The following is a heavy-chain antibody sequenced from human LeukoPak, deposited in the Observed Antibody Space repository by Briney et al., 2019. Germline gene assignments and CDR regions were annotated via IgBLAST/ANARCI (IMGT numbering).Heavy chain of an antibody. CDR1: GGSFSGYY. CDR3: ARGRRGTSLHP. D-gene: IGHD3-16*01. Sequence: SETLSLTCAVYGGSFSGYYWSWIRQPPGKGLEWIGEINHSGSTNYNPSLKSRVTISVDTSKNQFSLKLSSVTAADTAVYYCARGRRGTSLHPWGQGTLVTVSS. CDR2: INHSGST. J-gene: IGHJ5*02. V-gene: IGHV4-34*01.